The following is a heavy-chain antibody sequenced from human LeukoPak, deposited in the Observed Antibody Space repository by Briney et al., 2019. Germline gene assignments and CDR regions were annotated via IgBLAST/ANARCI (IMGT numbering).Heavy chain of an antibody. D-gene: IGHD3-22*01. CDR3: ARDFPIGGSSGYPDY. CDR2: ISSSSSYI. CDR1: GFTFSSYS. J-gene: IGHJ4*02. V-gene: IGHV3-21*01. Sequence: PGGSLRLSCAASGFTFSSYSMNWVRQAPGKGLEWVSSISSSSSYIYCADSVKGRFTISRDNAKNSLYLQMNSLRAEDTAVYYCARDFPIGGSSGYPDYWGQGTLVTVSS.